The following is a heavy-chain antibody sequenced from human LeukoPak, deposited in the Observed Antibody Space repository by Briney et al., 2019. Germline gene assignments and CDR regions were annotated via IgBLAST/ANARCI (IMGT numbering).Heavy chain of an antibody. V-gene: IGHV1-18*04. CDR1: GYTFTSYG. Sequence: ASVTVSCKASGYTFTSYGINWVRLAPGQRLEWMGWISAYNANTNYAQKFQGRVTMTTDTSTSTIYMELRNLRSDDTAVYYCARDASIAVAGSFDYWGQGTLVTVSS. CDR3: ARDASIAVAGSFDY. J-gene: IGHJ4*02. CDR2: ISAYNANT. D-gene: IGHD6-19*01.